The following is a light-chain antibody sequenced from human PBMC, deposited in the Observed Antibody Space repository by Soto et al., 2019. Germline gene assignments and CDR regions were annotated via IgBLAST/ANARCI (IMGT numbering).Light chain of an antibody. CDR2: EVT. Sequence: QSALTQPPSASGSPGQSVTISCTGSSSDIGGYDFVSWYQQHPGKAPKLVIYEVTKRPSGVPDRFSGSKSGNTASLTVSGLQAEDEADYYCRSYAGSNTLGFGGGTKLTVL. J-gene: IGLJ2*01. CDR1: SSDIGGYDF. CDR3: RSYAGSNTLG. V-gene: IGLV2-8*01.